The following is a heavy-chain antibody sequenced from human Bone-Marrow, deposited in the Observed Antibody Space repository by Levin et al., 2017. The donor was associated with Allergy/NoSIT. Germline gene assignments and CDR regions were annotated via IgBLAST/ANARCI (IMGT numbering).Heavy chain of an antibody. D-gene: IGHD4-17*01. CDR1: GFNFSIYA. CDR2: ISFDGNNY. J-gene: IGHJ4*02. Sequence: GESLKISCAASGFNFSIYAMHWVRQAPGKGLEWVAVISFDGNNYHYADSVKGRFTISRDNSKNIVFLQMNYLRVHDTALYYCARDDHYGDYEFVYWGQGTLVTVSS. V-gene: IGHV3-30*04. CDR3: ARDDHYGDYEFVY.